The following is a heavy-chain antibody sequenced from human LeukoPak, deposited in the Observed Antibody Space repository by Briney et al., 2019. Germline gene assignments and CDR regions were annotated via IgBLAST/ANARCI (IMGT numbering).Heavy chain of an antibody. CDR1: GYTFTGYY. CDR3: ARGSRMITFGGVIETIDY. J-gene: IGHJ4*02. D-gene: IGHD3-16*02. CDR2: INPDSGAT. Sequence: ASVKVSCKASGYTFTGYYMHWVRQAPGQGLEWMGWINPDSGATRYAQNFQGTLTMTRDTSISTAYMELSRLRSDDTAVYYCARGSRMITFGGVIETIDYWGQGTLVTVSS. V-gene: IGHV1-2*02.